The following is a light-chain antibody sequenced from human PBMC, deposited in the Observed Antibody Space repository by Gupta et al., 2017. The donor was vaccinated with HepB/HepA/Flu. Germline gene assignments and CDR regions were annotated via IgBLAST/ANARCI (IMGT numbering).Light chain of an antibody. CDR3: QASDSSIYYV. CDR2: QDS. J-gene: IGLJ2*01. Sequence: SYELTQPPSVSVSPGQTASITCSGDKLGEKYACWYQQKPGQSPVLVIYQDSKRPSGIPERFSGSNSGTTDTLTISGTQAIDEADYYCQASDSSIYYVFGGGTKMPVL. V-gene: IGLV3-1*01. CDR1: KLGEKY.